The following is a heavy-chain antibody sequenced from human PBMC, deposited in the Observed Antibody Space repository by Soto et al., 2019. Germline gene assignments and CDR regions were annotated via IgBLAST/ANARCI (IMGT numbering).Heavy chain of an antibody. CDR3: AREKQLVLSYYYYGMDV. CDR1: GVSITSYF. J-gene: IGHJ6*02. V-gene: IGHV4-59*01. Sequence: PSETLSLTCTVSGVSITSYFWSWIRQTPGKGLDWIGSISFSGATYNNPSLKGRAALSVDTSENHLSLTLNSVTSADTAVYYCAREKQLVLSYYYYGMDVWGQGTTLTVS. CDR2: ISFSGAT. D-gene: IGHD6-6*01.